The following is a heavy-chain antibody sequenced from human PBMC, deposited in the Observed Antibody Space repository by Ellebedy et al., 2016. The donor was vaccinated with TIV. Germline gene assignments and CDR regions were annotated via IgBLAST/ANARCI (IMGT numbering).Heavy chain of an antibody. CDR2: LNPSTGGT. Sequence: ASVKVSCKASGYTFTTYYIHWVRQAPGQGLEWVGTLNPSTGGTSYAQKFQGRVTMTRDTSINTAYMELSGLKSDDAAVYYCAAFPYISASSAYWGQGTLVTVSS. V-gene: IGHV1-2*02. J-gene: IGHJ4*02. CDR1: GYTFTTYY. D-gene: IGHD3-3*02. CDR3: AAFPYISASSAY.